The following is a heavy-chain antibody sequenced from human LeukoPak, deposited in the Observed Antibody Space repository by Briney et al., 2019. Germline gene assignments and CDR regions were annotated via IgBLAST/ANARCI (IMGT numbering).Heavy chain of an antibody. CDR1: GGTFASFS. CDR2: IVPSVGII. D-gene: IGHD2-2*01. J-gene: IGHJ4*02. Sequence: ASVKVSCKASGGTFASFSISWVRQTPKQGLEWMGRIVPSVGIITYAQNFQGRVTFTADKSSSTAYMDLSSLRSEDTAVYYCAVRGYCSSTSCLNAYYFDYWGQGALVTVSS. CDR3: AVRGYCSSTSCLNAYYFDY. V-gene: IGHV1-69*10.